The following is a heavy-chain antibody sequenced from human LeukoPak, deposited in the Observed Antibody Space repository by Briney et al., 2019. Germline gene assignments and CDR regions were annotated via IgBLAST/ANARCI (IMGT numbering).Heavy chain of an antibody. D-gene: IGHD5-24*01. V-gene: IGHV1-69*04. Sequence: ASVTVSCKASGGTFSSYAISWVRQAPGQGLEWMGRIIPILGIANYAQKFQGRVTITADKSTSTAYMELSSLRSEDTAVYYCARGERSMATICYWGQGTLVTVSS. CDR3: ARGERSMATICY. CDR2: IIPILGIA. J-gene: IGHJ4*02. CDR1: GGTFSSYA.